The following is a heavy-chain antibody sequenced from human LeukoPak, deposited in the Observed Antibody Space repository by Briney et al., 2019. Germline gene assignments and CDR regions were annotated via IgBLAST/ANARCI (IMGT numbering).Heavy chain of an antibody. Sequence: NPGGSLRLSCAASGFTFSNAWMSWVRQAPGKGLEWVGRIKSKTDGGTTDYAAPVKGRFTISRDDSKNTLYLQMNSLKTEDTAVYYCTGENVLLRFGDLYYYGMDVWGQGTTVTVSS. CDR2: IKSKTDGGTT. CDR1: GFTFSNAW. D-gene: IGHD3-10*01. J-gene: IGHJ6*02. CDR3: TGENVLLRFGDLYYYGMDV. V-gene: IGHV3-15*01.